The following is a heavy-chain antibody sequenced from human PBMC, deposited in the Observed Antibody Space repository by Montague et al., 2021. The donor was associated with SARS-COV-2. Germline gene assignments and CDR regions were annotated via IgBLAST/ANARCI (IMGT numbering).Heavy chain of an antibody. Sequence: SETLSLTCAVYGGSFSGYNWNWIRQPPGKGLEWVGEINHNGSNNYNQSLKSLVTISVDTTKNQFTLKLSSVTAANTAVYYRVVVPLGARGGVFDYWGQGTLVTVSS. D-gene: IGHD1-26*01. V-gene: IGHV4-34*01. J-gene: IGHJ4*02. CDR1: GGSFSGYN. CDR2: INHNGSN. CDR3: VVVPLGARGGVFDY.